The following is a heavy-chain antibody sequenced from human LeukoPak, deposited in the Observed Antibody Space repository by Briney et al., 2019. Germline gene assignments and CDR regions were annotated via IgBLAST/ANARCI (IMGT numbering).Heavy chain of an antibody. CDR2: ISAYNGNT. CDR3: ARDFIGANYYYAMDV. V-gene: IGHV1-18*04. CDR1: GYTFTSYG. Sequence: GASVKVSCKASGYTFTSYGISWVRQAPGQGREWMGWISAYNGNTNYAQNLQGRVTMTTDTSTSTAYMELRSLRSDDTAVYYCARDFIGANYYYAMDVWGKGTTVTVSS. J-gene: IGHJ6*04. D-gene: IGHD4/OR15-4a*01.